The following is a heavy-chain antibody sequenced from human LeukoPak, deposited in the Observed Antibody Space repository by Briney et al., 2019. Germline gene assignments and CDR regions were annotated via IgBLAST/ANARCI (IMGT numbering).Heavy chain of an antibody. Sequence: GGSLRLSCAASGFTLTNAWMSWVRQAPGKGLEWVGRIKGKTDGGATDYAAPVKGRSTILRDDSENTLYLQMNSLETEDTAVYYCTTEYRHSSGWYGAFDIWGQGTMVTVSS. V-gene: IGHV3-15*01. D-gene: IGHD6-19*01. CDR3: TTEYRHSSGWYGAFDI. CDR1: GFTLTNAW. CDR2: IKGKTDGGAT. J-gene: IGHJ3*02.